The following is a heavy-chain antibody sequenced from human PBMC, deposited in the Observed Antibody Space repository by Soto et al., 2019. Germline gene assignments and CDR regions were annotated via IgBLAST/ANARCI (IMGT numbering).Heavy chain of an antibody. V-gene: IGHV4-30-2*01. CDR2: MYHSGST. D-gene: IGHD2-2*01. CDR3: ARVPDY. Sequence: QLQLQESGSGLVKPSQTLSLTCAVSGGSISSGGYSCSWIRQPPGKVLEWIGYMYHSGSTYYNPSLNSRVNISIDRSKHQFSLKLSSVTAAVTAVYYCARVPDYWGQGILVTVSS. J-gene: IGHJ4*02. CDR1: GGSISSGGYS.